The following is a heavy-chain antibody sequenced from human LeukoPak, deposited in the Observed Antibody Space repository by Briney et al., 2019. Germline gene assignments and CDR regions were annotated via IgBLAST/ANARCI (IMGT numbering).Heavy chain of an antibody. CDR2: IIPILDIG. V-gene: IGHV1-69*04. D-gene: IGHD6-13*01. CDR1: GGTFSSYA. Sequence: ASVKVSCKASGGTFSSYAISWMRQAPGQGLEWMGRIIPILDIGNYAPKFQGRVTITADKSTGTAYLEVTSLKSDDTAVYYCAREPSVAAPDQTGAYWGQGTLVTVSS. J-gene: IGHJ4*02. CDR3: AREPSVAAPDQTGAY.